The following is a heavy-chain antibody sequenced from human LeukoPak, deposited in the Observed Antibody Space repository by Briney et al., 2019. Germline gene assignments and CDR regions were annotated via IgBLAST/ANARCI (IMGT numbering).Heavy chain of an antibody. Sequence: GGSLRLSCAASGFTFSSYAMHWVRQAPGKGLEWVAVISYDGSNKYYADSVKGRFTISRDNSKNTLYLQMNSLRAEDTAVYYCAKVGDRDGYNYYFDYWGQGTLVTVSS. V-gene: IGHV3-30*04. CDR2: ISYDGSNK. D-gene: IGHD5-24*01. CDR1: GFTFSSYA. CDR3: AKVGDRDGYNYYFDY. J-gene: IGHJ4*02.